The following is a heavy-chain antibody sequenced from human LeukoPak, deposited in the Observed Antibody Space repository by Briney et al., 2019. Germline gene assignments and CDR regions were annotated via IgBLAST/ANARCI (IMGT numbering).Heavy chain of an antibody. Sequence: GGSLRPSCAASGFTFSNAWMSWVRQAPGKGLQWVGRIKSKTDGGTIDYAAPVKGRFTISRDDSKTTLYLQMNSLKTEDTAIYFCTTEGPRFWTGYDPIDYWGQGTLVTVSS. J-gene: IGHJ4*02. CDR2: IKSKTDGGTI. CDR3: TTEGPRFWTGYDPIDY. CDR1: GFTFSNAW. D-gene: IGHD3/OR15-3a*01. V-gene: IGHV3-15*01.